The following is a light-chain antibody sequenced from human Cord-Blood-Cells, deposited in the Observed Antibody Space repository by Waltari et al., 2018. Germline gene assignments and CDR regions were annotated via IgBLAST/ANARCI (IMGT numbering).Light chain of an antibody. CDR2: AAS. Sequence: DIQMTQSPSSLSASVGARVTITCRASQSISSYLNWDQQKPGKAPKLLIYAASSLQSGVPSRSSGRESGSDFTLTISSLQPEDFATYYCQQSYSTPFTFCPGTKVDIK. CDR1: QSISSY. V-gene: IGKV1-39*01. CDR3: QQSYSTPFT. J-gene: IGKJ3*01.